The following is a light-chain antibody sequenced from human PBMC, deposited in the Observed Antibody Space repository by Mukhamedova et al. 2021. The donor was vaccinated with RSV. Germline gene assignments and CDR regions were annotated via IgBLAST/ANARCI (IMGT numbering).Light chain of an antibody. CDR1: SSDVGGYKY. J-gene: IGLJ1*01. Sequence: GTSSDVGGYKYVSWYQQLPGKAPKLMIYDVSKRPSGVPDRFSGSKSGNTASLTISGLQTEDEADYFCCSYAGTYSYVFGTGTRVTV. V-gene: IGLV2-11*01. CDR2: DVS. CDR3: CSYAGTYSYV.